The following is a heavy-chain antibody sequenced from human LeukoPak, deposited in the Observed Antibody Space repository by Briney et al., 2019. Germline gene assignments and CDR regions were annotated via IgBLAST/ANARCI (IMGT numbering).Heavy chain of an antibody. CDR3: ATDRGGYYDY. Sequence: SGGSLRLSCAASGFTVSSNYMSWVRQAPGKELEYVSAITGNGGSTFYANSVKGRFTISRDNSKKTLYLQMGSLRSEDMAVYYCATDRGGYYDYWGRGILVTVSS. CDR2: ITGNGGST. CDR1: GFTVSSNY. D-gene: IGHD3-22*01. J-gene: IGHJ4*02. V-gene: IGHV3-64*01.